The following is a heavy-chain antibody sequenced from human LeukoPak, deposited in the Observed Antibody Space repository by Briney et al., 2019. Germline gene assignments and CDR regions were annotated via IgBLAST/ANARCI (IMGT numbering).Heavy chain of an antibody. D-gene: IGHD5-24*01. CDR3: ARDPLDGNFYFDY. V-gene: IGHV1-2*02. CDR2: FNGNGGGT. J-gene: IGHJ4*02. CDR1: GRNLSVYH. Sequence: ASVKVSCKTTGRNLSVYHVHWVRQAPGQGLEWMGWFNGNGGGTKYAQKFQGRVTMTRDTSIDTDYMELTSLISDDTAVYYCARDPLDGNFYFDYWGQGTLVTVAS.